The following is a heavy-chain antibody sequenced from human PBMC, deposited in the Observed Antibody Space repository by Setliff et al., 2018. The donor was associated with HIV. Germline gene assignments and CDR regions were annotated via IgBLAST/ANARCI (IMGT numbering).Heavy chain of an antibody. Sequence: ASVKVSCKASGYTFTSYSMHWVRQAPGQRLEWMGWLRTGTGDTFYSEKLQSRLTITRDTSASTAYMELSSLRSEDTAVYYCARRATAAEVFDYWGQGTLVTVSS. CDR1: GYTFTSYS. CDR2: LRTGTGDT. D-gene: IGHD6-13*01. J-gene: IGHJ4*02. CDR3: ARRATAAEVFDY. V-gene: IGHV1-3*04.